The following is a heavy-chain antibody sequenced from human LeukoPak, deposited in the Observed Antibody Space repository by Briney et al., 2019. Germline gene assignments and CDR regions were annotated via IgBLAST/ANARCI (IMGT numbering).Heavy chain of an antibody. CDR3: ARDAYGDYYFDY. CDR2: ISYDGTNK. J-gene: IGHJ4*02. CDR1: GFTFSTYT. Sequence: PGGPLRLSCAASGFTFSTYTMHWVRQAPGKGLEWVAVISYDGTNKYYAESVKGRFTISRDNSKNTLYLQMNSLRPEDTAVYYCARDAYGDYYFDYWGQGTLVTVSS. D-gene: IGHD4-17*01. V-gene: IGHV3-30-3*01.